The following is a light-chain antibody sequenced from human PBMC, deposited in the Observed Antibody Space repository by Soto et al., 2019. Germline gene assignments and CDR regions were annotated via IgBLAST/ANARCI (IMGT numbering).Light chain of an antibody. J-gene: IGLJ3*02. V-gene: IGLV4-69*01. CDR2: LNSDGSH. Sequence: QLVLTQSPSASASLGASVKLTCTLSSGHSTYAIAWHQQQPEKGPRYLMKLNSDGSHSKGDGIPDRFSGSSSGAERYLSIFSLQSEDEADYYCQTWVTGPPWVFGGGTKVTVL. CDR1: SGHSTYA. CDR3: QTWVTGPPWV.